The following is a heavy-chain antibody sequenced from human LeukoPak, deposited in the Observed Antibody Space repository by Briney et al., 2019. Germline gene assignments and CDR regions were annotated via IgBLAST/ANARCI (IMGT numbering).Heavy chain of an antibody. Sequence: GASVKVSCKAFGYTFTSYAMHWLRQAPGQRLEWMGWISPYNGNTNYAQRLQGRVTMTTDTSTSTAYMELRSLRSDDTAVYYCARGEDIAAPMDVWGQGATVTVSS. J-gene: IGHJ6*02. CDR3: ARGEDIAAPMDV. CDR2: ISPYNGNT. V-gene: IGHV1-18*01. D-gene: IGHD6-6*01. CDR1: GYTFTSYA.